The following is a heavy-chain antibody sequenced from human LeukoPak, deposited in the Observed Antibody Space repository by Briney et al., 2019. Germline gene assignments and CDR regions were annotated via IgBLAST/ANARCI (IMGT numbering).Heavy chain of an antibody. D-gene: IGHD3-3*01. J-gene: IGHJ6*02. CDR3: AMDTIFGARATYYGMDV. CDR2: IIPIFGTA. CDR1: GGTFSSYA. Sequence: SVKVSCKASGGTFSSYAISWVRQAPGQGLEWLGGIIPIFGTANYAQKFQGRVTITADESTSTAYMELSSLRSEDTAVYYCAMDTIFGARATYYGMDVWGQGTTVTVSS. V-gene: IGHV1-69*01.